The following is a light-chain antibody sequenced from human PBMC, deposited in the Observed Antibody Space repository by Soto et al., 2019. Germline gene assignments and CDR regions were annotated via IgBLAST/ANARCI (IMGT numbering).Light chain of an antibody. CDR2: AAS. V-gene: IGKV3-15*01. Sequence: EIVLTQSPCTLSLYTGERATLSCRASQSVSTNLAWYQQRAVQAPRLLSYAASTRATGIPARFSGSGSGTEFTLTIISLQSEDFAVYYCQQYSIWRTFGQGTKVDIK. CDR3: QQYSIWRT. J-gene: IGKJ1*01. CDR1: QSVSTN.